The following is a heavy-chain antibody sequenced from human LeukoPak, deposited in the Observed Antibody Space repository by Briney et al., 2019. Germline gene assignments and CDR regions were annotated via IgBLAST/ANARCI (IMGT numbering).Heavy chain of an antibody. CDR1: GFTASSNY. CDR3: AKDIEGIWFGEFSHFDY. Sequence: GGSLRLSCAASGFTASSNYMSWVRQAPGKGLEWVSVIYSGGSTYYAGSVKGRFTISRDNAKNSLYLQMNSLRAEDTALYYCAKDIEGIWFGEFSHFDYWGQGTLVTVSS. V-gene: IGHV3-53*05. D-gene: IGHD3-10*01. J-gene: IGHJ4*02. CDR2: IYSGGST.